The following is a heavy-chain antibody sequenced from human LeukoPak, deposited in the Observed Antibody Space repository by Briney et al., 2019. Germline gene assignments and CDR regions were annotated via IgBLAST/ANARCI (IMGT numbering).Heavy chain of an antibody. V-gene: IGHV3-21*01. CDR1: GFTSSDSD. CDR2: ITPSATYI. CDR3: ARNLNSPIAVAGSDY. J-gene: IGHJ4*02. Sequence: PGGSLRLSCAASGFTSSDSDMEWVRQAPGKGLEWVSSITPSATYIYYADSVRGRFTVSRDDAKNSLYLQMSSLTAEDTALYYCARNLNSPIAVAGSDYWGQGTLVTVSS. D-gene: IGHD6-19*01.